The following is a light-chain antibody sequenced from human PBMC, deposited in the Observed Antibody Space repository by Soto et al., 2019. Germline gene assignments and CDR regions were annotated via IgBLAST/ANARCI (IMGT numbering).Light chain of an antibody. CDR2: HAS. V-gene: IGKV1-33*01. J-gene: IGKJ5*01. Sequence: DIQMTQSPSSLSAYIGDRVTITCQASQNITNNLSWYQQKPGKAPNLLIYHASKLAKGVTSRFSGSGSGTDFSFIITSLQREDLATYYCQQYYGLPPLTFGQGTRLEI. CDR1: QNITNN. CDR3: QQYYGLPPLT.